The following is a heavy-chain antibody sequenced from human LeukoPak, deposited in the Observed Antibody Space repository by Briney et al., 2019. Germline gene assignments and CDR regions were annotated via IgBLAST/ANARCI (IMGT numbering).Heavy chain of an antibody. J-gene: IGHJ4*02. Sequence: GQSLRLSSVASGFTFNCYSMSWVRQAPGNGLEWVSGISSGGAGTYYADSVKGRFTISRDNSKNTLYLQIHSLRADDTAVYYCVKQPSSGHYYWGQGTLVTVSS. CDR3: VKQPSSGHYY. CDR2: ISSGGAGT. V-gene: IGHV3-23*01. D-gene: IGHD3-22*01. CDR1: GFTFNCYS.